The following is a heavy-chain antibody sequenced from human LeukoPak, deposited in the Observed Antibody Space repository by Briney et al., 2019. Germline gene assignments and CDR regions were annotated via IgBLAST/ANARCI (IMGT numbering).Heavy chain of an antibody. CDR1: GYTFTGYY. Sequence: GASVKVSCKASGYTFTGYYMHWVRQAPGQGLEWMGRINPNSGGTNYAQKFQGRVTMTRDTSISTAYMELSSLRSEDTAVYYCAIAAAGTGGYYFDYWGQGTLVTVSS. J-gene: IGHJ4*02. V-gene: IGHV1-2*06. CDR3: AIAAAGTGGYYFDY. CDR2: INPNSGGT. D-gene: IGHD6-13*01.